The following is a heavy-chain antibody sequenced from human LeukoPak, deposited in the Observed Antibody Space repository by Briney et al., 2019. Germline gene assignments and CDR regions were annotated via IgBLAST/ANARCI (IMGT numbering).Heavy chain of an antibody. CDR1: RGAISDTNW. Sequence: PSGTLSLTCGVSRGAISDTNWWSCVRQPPGQGLEWIGEISLAGQTNYNPSLNGRVTMSLDKSSNQVSLNLTSVTAADTATYYCSRESGAFCPFGYWGQGTLVIVSS. D-gene: IGHD1-26*01. V-gene: IGHV4-4*02. CDR2: ISLAGQT. CDR3: SRESGAFCPFGY. J-gene: IGHJ4*02.